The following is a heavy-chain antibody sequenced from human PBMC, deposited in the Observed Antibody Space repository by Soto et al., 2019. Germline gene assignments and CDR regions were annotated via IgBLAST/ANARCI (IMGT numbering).Heavy chain of an antibody. J-gene: IGHJ4*02. V-gene: IGHV4-31*03. CDR1: GGSISSGAYY. CDR2: IYYSGST. D-gene: IGHD1-1*01. CDR3: AAVRQHYLDF. Sequence: QVQLQESGPGLVKPSQTLSLTCTVSGGSISSGAYYWSWIRQHPGKGLEWIGYIYYSGSTYSNPSLXXRVAISVDKSKNQFSLKLSSVTAADTAVYYCAAVRQHYLDFWGQGTLVTVSS.